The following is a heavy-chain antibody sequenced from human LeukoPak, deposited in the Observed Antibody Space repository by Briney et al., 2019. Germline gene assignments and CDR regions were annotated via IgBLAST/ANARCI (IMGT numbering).Heavy chain of an antibody. Sequence: GGSLRLSCAASGFTVSSNYMSWVRQAPGKGLEWVSVIYSGGSTYYADSVKGRFTISRDNSKNTLYLQMNSLRAEDTAVYYCAKVEGYYYGSGSYPSDWGQGTLVTVSS. CDR1: GFTVSSNY. V-gene: IGHV3-66*01. D-gene: IGHD3-10*01. CDR2: IYSGGST. CDR3: AKVEGYYYGSGSYPSD. J-gene: IGHJ4*02.